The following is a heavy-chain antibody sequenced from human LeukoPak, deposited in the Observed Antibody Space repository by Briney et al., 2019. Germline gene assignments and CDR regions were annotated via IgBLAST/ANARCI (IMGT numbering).Heavy chain of an antibody. J-gene: IGHJ6*03. D-gene: IGHD6-19*01. CDR1: GYTFTSYG. V-gene: IGHV1-18*01. CDR2: IITYNGNT. CDR3: ARDLRYSSGWHASVMDV. Sequence: ASVKVSCKASGYTFTSYGISWVRQAPGQGLEWMGWIITYNGNTNYAQKLQGRVTMTTDTSTSTAYMELRSLRSDDTAVYYCARDLRYSSGWHASVMDVWGKGTTVTISS.